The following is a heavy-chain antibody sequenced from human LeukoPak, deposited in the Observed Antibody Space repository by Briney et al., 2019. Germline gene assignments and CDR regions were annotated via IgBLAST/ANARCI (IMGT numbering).Heavy chain of an antibody. CDR3: ARDGIEGVTALDY. Sequence: GGSLRLSCAACGFIFTNSWVTWVGQAPGKGLEWVANIKPDGSEKYYLDSVKGRFSISRDDAKNSLYLQMNSLRAEDTAVYYCARDGIEGVTALDYWGQGTPVTVSS. CDR2: IKPDGSEK. CDR1: GFIFTNSW. J-gene: IGHJ4*02. D-gene: IGHD1-26*01. V-gene: IGHV3-7*01.